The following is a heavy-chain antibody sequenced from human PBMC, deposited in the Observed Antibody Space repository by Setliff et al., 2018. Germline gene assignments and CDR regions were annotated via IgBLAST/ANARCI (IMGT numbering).Heavy chain of an antibody. Sequence: HPGGSLRLSCAASGFTFSSYGMHWVRQAPGKGLEWVAFTLYDGSNKYYADSVKGRFTISRDDSKKTLYLQMNSLRAEDTAVYYCAKRGDSSSWLEYWGQGTLVTVSS. V-gene: IGHV3-30*02. J-gene: IGHJ4*02. CDR3: AKRGDSSSWLEY. D-gene: IGHD6-13*01. CDR2: TLYDGSNK. CDR1: GFTFSSYG.